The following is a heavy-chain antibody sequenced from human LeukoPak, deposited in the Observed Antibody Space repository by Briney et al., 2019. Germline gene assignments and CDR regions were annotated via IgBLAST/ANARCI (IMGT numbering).Heavy chain of an antibody. Sequence: SETLSLTCAVYGGSFSGYYWSWIRQPPGKGLEWIGEINHSGSTNYNPSLKSRVTISVDTSKNQFSLKLSSVTAADTAVYYCARGRGSGWYLYNWFDPWGQGTLVTASS. V-gene: IGHV4-34*01. CDR2: INHSGST. D-gene: IGHD6-19*01. CDR1: GGSFSGYY. J-gene: IGHJ5*02. CDR3: ARGRGSGWYLYNWFDP.